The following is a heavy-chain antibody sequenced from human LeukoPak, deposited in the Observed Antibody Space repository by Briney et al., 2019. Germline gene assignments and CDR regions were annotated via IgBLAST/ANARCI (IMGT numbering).Heavy chain of an antibody. CDR1: GYIFTNYW. CDR3: ARHRYSGSDTQGFDY. J-gene: IGHJ4*02. D-gene: IGHD5-12*01. Sequence: GESLKISCKGSGYIFTNYWIAWVRQVPGKGLEWMGIVYPTNSETRYSPSFQGQVTISADKSSSTGYLQWSSLKASDTAMYYCARHRYSGSDTQGFDYWGQGTLVTVSS. V-gene: IGHV5-51*01. CDR2: VYPTNSET.